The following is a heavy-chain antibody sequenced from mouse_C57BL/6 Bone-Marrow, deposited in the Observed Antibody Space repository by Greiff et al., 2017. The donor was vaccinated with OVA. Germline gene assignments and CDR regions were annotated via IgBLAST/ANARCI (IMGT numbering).Heavy chain of an antibody. D-gene: IGHD1-1*01. Sequence: VQLKESVAELVRPGASVKLSCTASGFNIKNTYMHWVKQRPEQGLEWIGRIDPANGNTKYAPKFQGKATITADTSSNTAYLQLSSLTSEDTAIYYAHYYGSSYEYFDVWGTGTTVTVSS. CDR1: GFNIKNTY. J-gene: IGHJ1*03. CDR2: IDPANGNT. CDR3: HYYGSSYEYFDV. V-gene: IGHV14-3*01.